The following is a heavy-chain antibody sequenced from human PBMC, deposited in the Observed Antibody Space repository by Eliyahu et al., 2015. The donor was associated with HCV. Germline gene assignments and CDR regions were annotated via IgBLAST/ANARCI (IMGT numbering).Heavy chain of an antibody. V-gene: IGHV1-46*01. Sequence: QVQLVQSGAEVKKPGASVKVSCKASGYTFTXYYMHWVRQAPGQGLEWMGIINPSGGSTSYAQKFQGRVTMTRDTSTSTVYMELSSLRSEDTAMYYCARDRGYSSGWYQEDYWGQGTLVTVSS. CDR2: INPSGGST. J-gene: IGHJ4*02. CDR3: ARDRGYSSGWYQEDY. CDR1: GYTFTXYY. D-gene: IGHD6-19*01.